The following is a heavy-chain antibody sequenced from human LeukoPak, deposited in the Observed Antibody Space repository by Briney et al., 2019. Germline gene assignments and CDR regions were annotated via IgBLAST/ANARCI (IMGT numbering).Heavy chain of an antibody. CDR2: IWYDGSNK. CDR3: ARAEYSSGWYVFGNYYYYGMDV. V-gene: IGHV3-33*01. D-gene: IGHD6-19*01. CDR1: GFTFSSYG. Sequence: SLRLPCAASGFTFSSYGMHWVRQAPGKGLEWVAVIWYDGSNKYYADSVKGRFTISRDNSKNTLYLQMNSLRAEDTAVYYCARAEYSSGWYVFGNYYYYGMDVWGQGTTVTVSS. J-gene: IGHJ6*02.